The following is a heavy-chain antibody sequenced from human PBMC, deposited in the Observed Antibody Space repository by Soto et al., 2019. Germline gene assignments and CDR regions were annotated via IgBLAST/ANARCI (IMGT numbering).Heavy chain of an antibody. V-gene: IGHV3-15*01. CDR3: TTQYSSGWYVAFDI. CDR2: IKSKTDGGKT. Sequence: EVQLVESGGGLVKPGGSLRLSCAASGFTFSNAWMNWVRQAPGKGLEWVGRIKSKTDGGKTDYAAPVKGRFTNSRDDSKNTLYLQMNRLKTEDTAVYYCTTQYSSGWYVAFDIWGQGTMVTVSS. CDR1: GFTFSNAW. D-gene: IGHD6-19*01. J-gene: IGHJ3*02.